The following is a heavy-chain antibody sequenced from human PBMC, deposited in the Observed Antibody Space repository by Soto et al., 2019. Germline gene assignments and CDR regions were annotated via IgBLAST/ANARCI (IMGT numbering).Heavy chain of an antibody. CDR1: GFTFSIYG. D-gene: IGHD2-15*01. Sequence: GGSLRLSCVVSGFTFSIYGMHWVRQVPGKGLEWVALISYDGSSQYHADSVKGRFTISRDNSKSSLYLQMNSLRPDDTAVYYFARLNCSGGRCSDDYGMDVWGQGTTVTVSS. CDR2: ISYDGSSQ. CDR3: ARLNCSGGRCSDDYGMDV. J-gene: IGHJ6*02. V-gene: IGHV3-30*03.